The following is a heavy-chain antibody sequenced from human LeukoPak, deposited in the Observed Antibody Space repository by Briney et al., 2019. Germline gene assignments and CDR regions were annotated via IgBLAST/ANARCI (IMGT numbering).Heavy chain of an antibody. J-gene: IGHJ3*02. CDR3: ARGRAAAGGDAFDI. CDR2: ISYDGSNK. CDR1: GFTFSSYA. D-gene: IGHD6-13*01. V-gene: IGHV3-30-3*01. Sequence: GRSLRLSCAASGFTFSSYAMHWVRQAPGKGLEWVAVISYDGSNKYYADSVKGRFTISRDNSKNTLYLQMNSLRAEDTAVYYCARGRAAAGGDAFDIWGQGTMVTVSS.